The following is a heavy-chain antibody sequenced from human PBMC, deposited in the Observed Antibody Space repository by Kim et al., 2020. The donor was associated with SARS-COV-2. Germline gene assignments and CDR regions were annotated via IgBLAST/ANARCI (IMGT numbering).Heavy chain of an antibody. D-gene: IGHD4-17*01. V-gene: IGHV3-30*04. CDR2: ISYDGSNE. CDR1: GFTFSGYP. J-gene: IGHJ5*02. Sequence: GGSLRLSCAASGFTFSGYPIHWVRQAPGKGLEWVTFISYDGSNEYYADSVKGRFSISRDNSKNTLYLQMSSLRTEDTAVYYCARGVGYGDTNWFDPWGQG. CDR3: ARGVGYGDTNWFDP.